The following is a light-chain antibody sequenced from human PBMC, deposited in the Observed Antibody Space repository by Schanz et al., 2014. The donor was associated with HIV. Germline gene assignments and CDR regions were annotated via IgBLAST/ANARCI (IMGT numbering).Light chain of an antibody. CDR1: SSDVGGYNY. CDR2: DVS. CDR3: SSYTTSSTLV. V-gene: IGLV2-14*03. Sequence: QSALTQPASVSGSPGQSITISCTGTSSDVGGYNYVSWYQHHPGKAPKLMIYDVSKRPSGISNRFSGSKSGNTASLTISGLQPEDEADYYCSSYTTSSTLVFGGGTKLTVL. J-gene: IGLJ2*01.